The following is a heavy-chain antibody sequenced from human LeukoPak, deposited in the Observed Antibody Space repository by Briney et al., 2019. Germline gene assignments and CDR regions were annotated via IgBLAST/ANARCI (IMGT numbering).Heavy chain of an antibody. CDR1: GGSISSSSYY. V-gene: IGHV4-39*01. D-gene: IGHD3-22*01. CDR3: VRNFYDSSVAFDI. J-gene: IGHJ3*02. CDR2: IFYSGST. Sequence: SETLSLTCTVSGGSISSSSYYWGWIRKPPGKELEWIGNIFYSGSTYYNPSLKSRVTISVDTSKNQFSLKLSSVTDADTAMYYCVRNFYDSSVAFDIWGQGTMLTVSS.